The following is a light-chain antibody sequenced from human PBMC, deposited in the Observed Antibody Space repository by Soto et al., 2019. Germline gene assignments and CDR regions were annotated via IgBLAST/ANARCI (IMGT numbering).Light chain of an antibody. CDR3: FLSYNDARV. Sequence: QAVVTQEPSLTVSPGGTVTLTCGSTTGAVTSGHYPHWFRQKPGQAPRTLIYDTSNKQSWTPARFSGSLLGGKAALTLSGAHPEDEADYYCFLSYNDARVFGGGTKLTVL. V-gene: IGLV7-46*01. CDR1: TGAVTSGHY. CDR2: DTS. J-gene: IGLJ2*01.